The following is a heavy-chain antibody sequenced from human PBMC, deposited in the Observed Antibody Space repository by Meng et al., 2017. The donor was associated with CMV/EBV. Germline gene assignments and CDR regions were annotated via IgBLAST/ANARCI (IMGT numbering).Heavy chain of an antibody. CDR1: GGSFIGYY. CDR2: INHSGST. CDR3: ARGRGEDTAMVPFDY. D-gene: IGHD5-18*01. J-gene: IGHJ4*02. Sequence: WGEGLLKPSEALSLPCAVYGGSFIGYYWSWIRQPPGKGLEWIGEINHSGSTNYNPSLKSRVTISVDTSKNQFSLKLSSVTAADTAVYYCARGRGEDTAMVPFDYWGQGTLVTVSS. V-gene: IGHV4-34*01.